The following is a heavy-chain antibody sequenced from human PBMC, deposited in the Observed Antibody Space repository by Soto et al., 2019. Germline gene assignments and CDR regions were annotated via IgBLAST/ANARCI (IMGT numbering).Heavy chain of an antibody. CDR1: GGTFSSYT. J-gene: IGHJ4*02. CDR3: ARDDSWHPDSVTMTTGGDY. D-gene: IGHD4-17*01. V-gene: IGHV1-69*04. CDR2: IIPILGIA. Sequence: ASVKVSCKASGGTFSSYTISWVRQAPGQGLEWMGRIIPILGIANYAQKFQGRVTITADKSTSTAYMGLSSLRSEDTAVYYCARDDSWHPDSVTMTTGGDYWGQGTLVTVSS.